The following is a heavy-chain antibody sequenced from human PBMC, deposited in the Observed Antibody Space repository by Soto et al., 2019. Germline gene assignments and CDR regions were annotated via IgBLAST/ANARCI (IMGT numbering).Heavy chain of an antibody. J-gene: IGHJ3*02. CDR2: IYYSGST. CDR3: ARQKKVGRAAIRVAAFDI. V-gene: IGHV4-59*01. CDR1: GGSISSYY. Sequence: QVQLQESGPGLVKPSETLSLTCTVSGGSISSYYWSWIRQPPGKGLEWIGYIYYSGSTNYNPSLKSRVTISVDTSKNQFSLKLSSVTAADTAVYYCARQKKVGRAAIRVAAFDIWGQGTMVTVSS. D-gene: IGHD2-2*02.